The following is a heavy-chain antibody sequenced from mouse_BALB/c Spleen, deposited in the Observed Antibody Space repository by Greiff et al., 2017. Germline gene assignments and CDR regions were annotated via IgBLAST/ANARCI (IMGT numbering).Heavy chain of an antibody. CDR1: GFSLTGYG. CDR3: ARVIYYYGSSPYWYFDV. Sequence: VMLVESGPGLVAPSQSLSITCTVSGFSLTGYGVNWVRQPPGKGLEWLGMIWGDGSTDYNSALKSRLSISKDNSKSQVFLKMNSLQTDDTARYYCARVIYYYGSSPYWYFDVWGAGTTVTVSS. J-gene: IGHJ1*01. V-gene: IGHV2-6-7*01. D-gene: IGHD1-1*01. CDR2: IWGDGST.